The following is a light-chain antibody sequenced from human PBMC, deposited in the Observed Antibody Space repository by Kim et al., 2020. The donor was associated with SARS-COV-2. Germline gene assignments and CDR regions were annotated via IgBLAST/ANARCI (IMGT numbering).Light chain of an antibody. V-gene: IGKV1D-16*01. CDR3: QQYDSYPRT. CDR2: AAS. J-gene: IGKJ1*01. Sequence: DIQMTQSPSSLSASVGDRVTITCRASQSISSWLAWYQQKPEKAPKCLIYAASSLQSGVPSRFSGSGSGTDFTLTISSPQPEDFATYYCQQYDSYPRTFGQGTKVDIK. CDR1: QSISSW.